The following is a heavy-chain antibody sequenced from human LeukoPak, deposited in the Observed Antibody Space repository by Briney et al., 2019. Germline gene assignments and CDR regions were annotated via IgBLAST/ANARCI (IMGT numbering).Heavy chain of an antibody. D-gene: IGHD4-17*01. Sequence: ASVKVSCKASGGTFSSYAISWVRQAPGQGLEWMGGIIPIFGTANYAQKFQGRVTITADESTSTAYMELSSLRSEDTAVYYCARATDLEYGDYENYYYYYMDVWGKGTTVTISS. CDR3: ARATDLEYGDYENYYYYYMDV. CDR1: GGTFSSYA. CDR2: IIPIFGTA. J-gene: IGHJ6*03. V-gene: IGHV1-69*13.